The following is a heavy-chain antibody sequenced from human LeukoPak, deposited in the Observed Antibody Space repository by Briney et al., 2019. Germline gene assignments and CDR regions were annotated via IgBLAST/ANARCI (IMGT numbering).Heavy chain of an antibody. Sequence: PGGSLRLSCAGSGFTFSSYAMNSVRQAPGKGLEWVSAISGSGGSTYYADSVKGRFTISRDNSKNTLYLQMNSLRVEDTAVYYCAKGLKPAMASRSNYFDYWGQGTLVTVSS. D-gene: IGHD2-8*01. J-gene: IGHJ4*02. V-gene: IGHV3-23*01. CDR3: AKGLKPAMASRSNYFDY. CDR1: GFTFSSYA. CDR2: ISGSGGST.